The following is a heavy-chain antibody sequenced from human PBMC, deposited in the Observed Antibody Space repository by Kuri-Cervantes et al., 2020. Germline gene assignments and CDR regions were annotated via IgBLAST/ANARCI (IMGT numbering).Heavy chain of an antibody. CDR3: ASGSSLVATLSY. D-gene: IGHD5-12*01. Sequence: LRLSCTVSGCSISSGGYYWSWIRQHPGKGLEWIGYIYYNGDTYYNQSLKSLLTISLDTYKNQFPLKLNSLTAADTAVYYCASGSSLVATLSYWAQGTLVTVSS. CDR2: IYYNGDT. J-gene: IGHJ4*02. V-gene: IGHV4-31*01. CDR1: GCSISSGGYY.